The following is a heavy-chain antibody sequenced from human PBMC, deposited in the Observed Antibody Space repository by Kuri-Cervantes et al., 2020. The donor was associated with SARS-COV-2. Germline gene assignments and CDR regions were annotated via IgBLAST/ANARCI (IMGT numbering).Heavy chain of an antibody. Sequence: ASVKVSCKVSGYTLTELSMHWVRQAPGKGLEWMGGFDPEDGETIYAQKLQGRVTMTTDTSTSTAYMELRSLRSDDTAVYYCARDKGWELEMGFDYWGQGTLVTVSS. J-gene: IGHJ4*02. CDR2: FDPEDGET. CDR1: GYTLTELS. CDR3: ARDKGWELEMGFDY. D-gene: IGHD1-26*01. V-gene: IGHV1-24*01.